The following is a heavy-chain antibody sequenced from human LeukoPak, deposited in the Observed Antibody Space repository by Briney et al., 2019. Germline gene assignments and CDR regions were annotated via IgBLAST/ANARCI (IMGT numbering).Heavy chain of an antibody. Sequence: ASVKVSCKASGYTFTSYDINWVRQATGQGLEWMVWMNPNSGNTGYAQKFQGRVTMTRNTSISTVYMEVNSLTSEDTAVYYCARAPTSVPNYRLDSWGQGTLVAVSS. CDR1: GYTFTSYD. CDR2: MNPNSGNT. V-gene: IGHV1-8*01. CDR3: ARAPTSVPNYRLDS. J-gene: IGHJ4*02. D-gene: IGHD4-17*01.